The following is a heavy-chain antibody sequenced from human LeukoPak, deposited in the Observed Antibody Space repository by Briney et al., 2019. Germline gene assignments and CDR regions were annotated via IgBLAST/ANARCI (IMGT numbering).Heavy chain of an antibody. V-gene: IGHV3-30*02. J-gene: IGHJ4*02. Sequence: GGSLRLSCAASGFTFSSYGMHWVRQAPGKGLEWVAVIWYDGSNKYYADSVKGRFTISRDNSKNTLYLQMNSLRTEDTAVYYCAKEGRPPRTDDSHNYLFDDYWGQGTLVTASS. CDR2: IWYDGSNK. CDR1: GFTFSSYG. D-gene: IGHD2/OR15-2a*01. CDR3: AKEGRPPRTDDSHNYLFDDY.